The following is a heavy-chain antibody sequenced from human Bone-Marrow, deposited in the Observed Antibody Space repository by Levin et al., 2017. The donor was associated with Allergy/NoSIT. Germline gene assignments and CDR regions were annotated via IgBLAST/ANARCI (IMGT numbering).Heavy chain of an antibody. CDR3: VRGADAFDI. J-gene: IGHJ3*02. CDR2: TYYRSKWYS. CDR1: GDSVSGTSAA. Sequence: SQTLSLTCAISGDSVSGTSAAWHWIRQSPSRGLEWLGRTYYRSKWYSDYGVSVRSRIIINPDTSRNQVSLLLNSVTPEDTAVYYCVRGADAFDIWGQGTVVTVSS. V-gene: IGHV6-1*01.